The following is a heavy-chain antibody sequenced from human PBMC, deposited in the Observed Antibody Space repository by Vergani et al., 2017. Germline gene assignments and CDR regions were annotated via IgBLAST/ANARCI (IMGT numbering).Heavy chain of an antibody. Sequence: EVQLVQSGAEVKKPGESLKISCKGSGYSFTSYWIGWVRQMPEKGLEWMGIIYPDDSDPRYSPSFQGQVTISADKSISTAYLQWSSLKASDTAIYYCARQFSWSGSSHYGMDVWGQGTTVTVSS. D-gene: IGHD1-26*01. J-gene: IGHJ6*02. CDR3: ARQFSWSGSSHYGMDV. V-gene: IGHV5-51*01. CDR2: IYPDDSDP. CDR1: GYSFTSYW.